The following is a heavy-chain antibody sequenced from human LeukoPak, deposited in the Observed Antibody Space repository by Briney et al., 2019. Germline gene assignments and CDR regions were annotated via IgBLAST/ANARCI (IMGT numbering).Heavy chain of an antibody. D-gene: IGHD3-10*01. CDR1: GGSISSYY. J-gene: IGHJ4*02. CDR2: MFYSGNT. CDR3: ARDGGGGSGSYARYSDY. V-gene: IGHV4-39*07. Sequence: PSETLSLTCTVSGGSISSYYWGWIRHPPGKGLEWIGSMFYSGNTYYNQSLKSRITISVDTSKNQLSLNLSSVTAADTAVYYCARDGGGGSGSYARYSDYWGQGTLVTDSS.